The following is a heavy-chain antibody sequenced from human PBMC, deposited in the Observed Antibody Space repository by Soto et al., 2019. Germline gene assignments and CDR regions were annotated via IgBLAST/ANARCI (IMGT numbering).Heavy chain of an antibody. CDR3: AHTMAPRIFDY. CDR2: IYWDDDK. Sequence: QITLKEAGPTLVKPTQTLTLTCSFSGFSLITSGVGVGWIRQPPVKALEWLALIYWDDDKGYSTSLKSRLTITTDTSRNQVVLTMTNMDPADTATYYCAHTMAPRIFDYWGQGTLVTVSS. CDR1: GFSLITSGVG. J-gene: IGHJ4*02. V-gene: IGHV2-5*02.